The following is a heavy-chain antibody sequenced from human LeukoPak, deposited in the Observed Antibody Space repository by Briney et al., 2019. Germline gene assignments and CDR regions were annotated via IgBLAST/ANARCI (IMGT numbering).Heavy chain of an antibody. CDR1: GGSISSSSYY. CDR3: ARGFIGPPPYNWFDP. V-gene: IGHV4-39*07. CDR2: IYYSGST. D-gene: IGHD1-26*01. J-gene: IGHJ5*02. Sequence: SETLSLTCTVSGGSISSSSYYWGWIRQPPGKGLEWIGSIYYSGSTYYNPSLKSRVTISVDTSKNQFSLKLSSATAADTAVYYCARGFIGPPPYNWFDPWGQGTLVTVSS.